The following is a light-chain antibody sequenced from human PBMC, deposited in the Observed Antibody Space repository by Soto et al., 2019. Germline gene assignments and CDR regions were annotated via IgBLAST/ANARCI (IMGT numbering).Light chain of an antibody. CDR3: QQRSGWPRT. CDR2: DAS. Sequence: EIVLTQSPATLSLSPGERATLSCRASQSVSNNLAWYQQQPGQAPRLLMYDASNRATGIPASISGSGSGTDFTITSSRLEPDYYAFYCCQQRSGWPRTFGQGTKVEIK. V-gene: IGKV3-11*01. J-gene: IGKJ1*01. CDR1: QSVSNN.